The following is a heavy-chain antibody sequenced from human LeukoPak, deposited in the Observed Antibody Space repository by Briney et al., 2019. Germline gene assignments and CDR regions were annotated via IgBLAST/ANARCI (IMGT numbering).Heavy chain of an antibody. V-gene: IGHV3-30*02. CDR1: GFTFSSYE. Sequence: GGSLRLSCAASGFTFSSYEMNWVRQAPGKGLEWVAFIRYDGSNKYYADSVKGRFTISRDNSKNTLYLQMNSLRAEDTAVYYCAKGPTTMIVVVRILYFDYWGQGTLVTVSS. J-gene: IGHJ4*02. D-gene: IGHD3-22*01. CDR2: IRYDGSNK. CDR3: AKGPTTMIVVVRILYFDY.